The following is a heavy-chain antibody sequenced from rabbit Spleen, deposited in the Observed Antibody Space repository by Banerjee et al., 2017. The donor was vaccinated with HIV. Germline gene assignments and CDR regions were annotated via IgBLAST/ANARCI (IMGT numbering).Heavy chain of an antibody. Sequence: QSLEESGGDLVKPGASLTLTCTASGVSFSSNYYMCWVRQAPGKGLEWIVCIDTGSSGFTYFASWAKGRFTISKTSSTTVTLQMTSLTVADTATYFCARDTSSSFSSYGMDLWGQGTLVTVS. D-gene: IGHD1-1*01. J-gene: IGHJ6*01. V-gene: IGHV1S40*01. CDR2: IDTGSSGFT. CDR3: ARDTSSSFSSYGMDL. CDR1: GVSFSSNYY.